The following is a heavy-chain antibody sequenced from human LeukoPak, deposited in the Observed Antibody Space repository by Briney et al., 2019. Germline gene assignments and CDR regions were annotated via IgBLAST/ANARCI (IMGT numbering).Heavy chain of an antibody. J-gene: IGHJ5*02. CDR2: INPNRGVT. Sequence: ASVKLSCTASGYTFTGYYMHWVRQAPGQGLEWMGWINPNRGVTKYAQKFTRRVTMTRDTSISTAYMELSRLRSDDTAVYYCATLCFDLWGQGTLVTVSS. V-gene: IGHV1-2*02. CDR1: GYTFTGYY. CDR3: ATLCFDL.